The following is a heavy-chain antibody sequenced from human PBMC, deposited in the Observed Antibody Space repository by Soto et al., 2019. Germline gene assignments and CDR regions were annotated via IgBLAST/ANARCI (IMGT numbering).Heavy chain of an antibody. CDR2: IIPIFGTA. J-gene: IGHJ4*02. CDR3: LGGSSHLGIGLY. CDR1: GDSFSTYA. V-gene: IGHV1-69*13. Sequence: SVKVSCKASGDSFSTYAISWVRQAPGQGLEWMGGIIPIFGTAKYAQNFQGRVTITADESTNTAYMELRNPGSGDTAVYYCLGGSSHLGIGLYWGQGTLVTVSS. D-gene: IGHD6-13*01.